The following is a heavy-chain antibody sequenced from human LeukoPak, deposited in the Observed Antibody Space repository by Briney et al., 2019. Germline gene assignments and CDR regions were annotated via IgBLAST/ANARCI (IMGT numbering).Heavy chain of an antibody. J-gene: IGHJ5*02. CDR1: GGSISSGGYY. CDR2: IYYSGST. V-gene: IGHV4-31*03. Sequence: PSETLSLTCTVSGGSISSGGYYWSWIRQHPGKGLEWIGYIYYSGSTYYNPSLKSRVTISVDTSKNQFSLKLSSVTAADTAVYYCAKVHYDYVWGSYRPNWFDPWGQGTLVTVSS. CDR3: AKVHYDYVWGSYRPNWFDP. D-gene: IGHD3-16*02.